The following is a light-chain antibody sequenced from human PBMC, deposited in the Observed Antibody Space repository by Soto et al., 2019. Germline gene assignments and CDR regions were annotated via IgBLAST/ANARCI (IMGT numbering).Light chain of an antibody. CDR2: GAS. CDR1: QSVSGN. Sequence: EIVMTQSPATLSVSPGERATLSCRASQSVSGNLAWYQQKPGQAPRLLIYGASTRATGIPARFSGSGSGTESTLSISSLQSEDFAVYYCQQYNNWPPTFGQGTKVEIK. CDR3: QQYNNWPPT. V-gene: IGKV3D-15*01. J-gene: IGKJ1*01.